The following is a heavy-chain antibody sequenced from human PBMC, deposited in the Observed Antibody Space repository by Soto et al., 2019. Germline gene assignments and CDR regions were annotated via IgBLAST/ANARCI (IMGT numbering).Heavy chain of an antibody. CDR2: IWYDGNNK. CDR3: ARGPYSSGWYVAFDI. J-gene: IGHJ3*02. V-gene: IGHV3-33*01. D-gene: IGHD6-19*01. Sequence: PGGSLRLSCAASGFTFSSYGMHWVSQAPGKGLEWVADIWYDGNNKYYADSVKGRFTLSRDNSKNTLFLQMNRLRAEDTAVYYCARGPYSSGWYVAFDIWGQGTMVTVSS. CDR1: GFTFSSYG.